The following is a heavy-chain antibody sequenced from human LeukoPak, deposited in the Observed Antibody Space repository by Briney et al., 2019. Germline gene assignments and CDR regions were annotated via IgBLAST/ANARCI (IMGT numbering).Heavy chain of an antibody. V-gene: IGHV3-23*01. CDR3: AKDGFGGVIVTTFDY. Sequence: GGSLRLSCAASGFTFSSYAMSWVRQAPGKGLEWVSAISGSGGSTYYADPVKGRFTISRDNSKNTLYLQMNSLRAEDTAVYYCAKDGFGGVIVTTFDYWGQGTLVTVSS. CDR1: GFTFSSYA. CDR2: ISGSGGST. J-gene: IGHJ4*02. D-gene: IGHD3-16*02.